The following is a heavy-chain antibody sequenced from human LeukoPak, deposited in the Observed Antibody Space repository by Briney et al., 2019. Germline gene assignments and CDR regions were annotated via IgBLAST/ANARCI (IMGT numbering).Heavy chain of an antibody. CDR2: IYYSGNT. CDR1: GGSMNTYY. CDR3: AREHFFSSGWYWSLGWFDP. V-gene: IGHV4-59*12. J-gene: IGHJ5*02. D-gene: IGHD6-19*01. Sequence: SETLTLTCNVSGGSMNTYYWNWIRQPPGKGLEWIGHIYYSGNTNYNPSLKSRVTISVDTSKNQFSLKLSSVTAADTAVYYCAREHFFSSGWYWSLGWFDPWGQGTLVTVSS.